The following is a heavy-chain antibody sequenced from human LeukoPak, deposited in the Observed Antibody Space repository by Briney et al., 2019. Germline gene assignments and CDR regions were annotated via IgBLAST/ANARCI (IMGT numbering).Heavy chain of an antibody. V-gene: IGHV3-43*02. CDR2: ISGDGDST. CDR1: GFTFDDYA. D-gene: IGHD5-24*01. CDR3: AKGNERRAFDI. Sequence: GGSLRLSCAASGFTFDDYAIHWVRQAPGRGLDWVSLISGDGDSTYYADSVKGRFTISRDNGKNSLYLQMNSLRTEDTALYYCAKGNERRAFDIWGQGTMVTVSS. J-gene: IGHJ3*02.